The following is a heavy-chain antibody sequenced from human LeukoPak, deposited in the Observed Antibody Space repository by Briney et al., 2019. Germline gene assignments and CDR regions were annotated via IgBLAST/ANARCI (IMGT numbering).Heavy chain of an antibody. J-gene: IGHJ4*02. D-gene: IGHD6-13*01. CDR1: GYTFTSYG. CDR3: ARRVAAAGNFDY. CDR2: ISAYNGNI. Sequence: GASVKVSCKSSGYTFTSYGISWVRQAPGQGLEWMGWISAYNGNINYAQKLQGRVTMTTDTSTSTAYMELRSLRSDDTAVYYFARRVAAAGNFDYWGQGTLVTVSS. V-gene: IGHV1-18*01.